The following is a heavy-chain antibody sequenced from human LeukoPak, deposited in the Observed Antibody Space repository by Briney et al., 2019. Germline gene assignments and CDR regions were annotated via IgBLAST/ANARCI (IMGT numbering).Heavy chain of an antibody. J-gene: IGHJ6*03. D-gene: IGHD1-1*01. CDR1: GGTFSSYA. CDR2: IIPIFGTA. CDR3: ARGVRLYYYYYMDV. V-gene: IGHV1-69*06. Sequence: ASVKVSCKASGGTFSSYAISWVRQAPGQGLEWMGGIIPIFGTANYAQKFQGRVTITADKSTSTAYMELSSLRSEDTAVYYCARGVRLYYYYYMDVWGKGTTVTVSS.